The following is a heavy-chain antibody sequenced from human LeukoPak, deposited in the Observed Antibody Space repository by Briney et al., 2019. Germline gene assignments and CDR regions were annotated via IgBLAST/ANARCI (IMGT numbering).Heavy chain of an antibody. D-gene: IGHD6-13*01. CDR1: GYTFTSYA. V-gene: IGHV7-4-1*02. CDR2: INTNTGNP. CDR3: ARDADSSSWYYDAFDI. J-gene: IGHJ3*02. Sequence: AASVKVSCKASGYTFTSYAMNWVRQAPGQGLEWMRRINTNTGNPTYAQGFTGRFVFSLDTSVSTAYLQISSLKAEDTAVYYCARDADSSSWYYDAFDIWGQGTMVTVSS.